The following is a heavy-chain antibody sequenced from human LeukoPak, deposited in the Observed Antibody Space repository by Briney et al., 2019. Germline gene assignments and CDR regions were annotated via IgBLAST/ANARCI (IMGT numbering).Heavy chain of an antibody. J-gene: IGHJ3*02. Sequence: GASVKVSCKASGYTFTSYYMHWVRQAPGQGLEWMGIINPSGGSTTYAQKFQGRVTMTRDTSTSTVYMELSSLRSEDTAVYYCAREARSGRGAFDIWGQGTMVTVSS. CDR1: GYTFTSYY. CDR3: AREARSGRGAFDI. V-gene: IGHV1-46*01. CDR2: INPSGGST. D-gene: IGHD6-6*01.